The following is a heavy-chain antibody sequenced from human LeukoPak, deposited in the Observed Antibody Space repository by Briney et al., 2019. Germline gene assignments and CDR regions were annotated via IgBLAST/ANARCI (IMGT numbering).Heavy chain of an antibody. CDR1: RYTFTSYY. D-gene: IGHD5-18*01. CDR2: INPSGGST. CDR3: VRYSCGHKHYFDY. V-gene: IGHV1-46*01. J-gene: IGHJ4*02. Sequence: ASVKVSCKASRYTFTSYYMHWVRQAPGQGLEWMGIINPSGGSTSYAQKFQGRVTMTRDMSTSTVYMELSSLRSEDTAVYYCVRYSCGHKHYFDYWGQGTLVTVSS.